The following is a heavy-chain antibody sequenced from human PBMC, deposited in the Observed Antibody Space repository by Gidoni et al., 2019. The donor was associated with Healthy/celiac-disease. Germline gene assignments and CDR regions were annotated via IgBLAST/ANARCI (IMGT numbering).Heavy chain of an antibody. J-gene: IGHJ4*02. CDR1: GSPFDDYA. Sequence: EVQLVESGGALVQPGRSLSLSGAASGSPFDDYAMHWVRQAPGMGLGWVSGISWNSGSIGYADSVNGRFTISRDNAKNSLYRQMNSLRAEDTALYYCAKDVSSSSGIFDYWGQGTLVTVSS. D-gene: IGHD6-6*01. CDR3: AKDVSSSSGIFDY. V-gene: IGHV3-9*01. CDR2: ISWNSGSI.